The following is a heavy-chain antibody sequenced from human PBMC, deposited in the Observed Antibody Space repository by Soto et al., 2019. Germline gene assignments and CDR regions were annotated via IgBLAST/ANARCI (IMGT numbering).Heavy chain of an antibody. CDR3: ERHFPYCGGDCYSLDY. D-gene: IGHD2-21*02. Sequence: SVKVSCKASGGTFSSYTISWVRQAPGQGLEWMGRIIPILGITNYAQKLQGRVTITADKSMSTAYMELSSLRSEDTAVYYCERHFPYCGGDCYSLDYWGQGTLVTVSS. CDR1: GGTFSSYT. V-gene: IGHV1-69*02. CDR2: IIPILGIT. J-gene: IGHJ4*02.